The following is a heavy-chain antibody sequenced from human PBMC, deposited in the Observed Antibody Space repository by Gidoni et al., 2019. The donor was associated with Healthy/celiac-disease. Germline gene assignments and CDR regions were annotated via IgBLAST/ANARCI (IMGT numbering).Heavy chain of an antibody. CDR2: IYWNDDK. Sequence: QITLKASGPTLVKPTQTLTLTCTFSGFSLSTSGVGVGWIRQPPGKALEWLALIYWNDDKRYSPSLKSRLTITKDTSKNQVVLTMTNMDPVDTATYYCARTTYYDLWSGQDQNWFDPWGQGTLVTVSS. J-gene: IGHJ5*02. D-gene: IGHD3-3*01. CDR3: ARTTYYDLWSGQDQNWFDP. V-gene: IGHV2-5*01. CDR1: GFSLSTSGVG.